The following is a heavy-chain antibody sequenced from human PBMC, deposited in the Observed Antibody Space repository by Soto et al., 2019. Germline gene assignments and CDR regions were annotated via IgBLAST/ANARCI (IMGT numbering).Heavy chain of an antibody. J-gene: IGHJ4*02. V-gene: IGHV4-59*08. CDR3: ARLQYPPLRADY. Sequence: SETLSLTCTVSGGSISSYYLSWIRQPPGKGLEWIGYIYYSGSTNYSPSLRSRVTISVDTSKNQFSVKLSSVTAADTAVYYCARLQYPPLRADYWGQGTLVTVSS. CDR1: GGSISSYY. CDR2: IYYSGST. D-gene: IGHD2-2*02.